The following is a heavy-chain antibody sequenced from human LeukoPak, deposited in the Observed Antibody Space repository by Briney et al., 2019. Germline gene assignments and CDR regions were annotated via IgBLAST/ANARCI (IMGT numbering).Heavy chain of an antibody. Sequence: PGGSLRLSCAASEFTFSSYWMSWVRQAPGKGLEWVAIIKQDGSEKYYVDSVKGRFTISRDNAKNSLYLQMNSLRVDDTAVYYRVRGDGFVLSYWGQGTLVTVSS. V-gene: IGHV3-7*01. J-gene: IGHJ4*02. CDR3: VRGDGFVLSY. CDR1: EFTFSSYW. CDR2: IKQDGSEK. D-gene: IGHD5-24*01.